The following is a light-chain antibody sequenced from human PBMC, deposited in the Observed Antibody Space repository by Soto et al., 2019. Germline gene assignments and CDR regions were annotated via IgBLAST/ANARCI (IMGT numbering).Light chain of an antibody. CDR3: QQYYDYPRT. V-gene: IGKV1-8*01. J-gene: IGKJ1*01. CDR1: QALNNY. CDR2: AVS. Sequence: AIRMTQSPSSLSASTGPSVTITSRASQALNNYLVWFQQKPGKAPKVLIYAVSTLQTGVPSRFSDSGAGTDFILSINSLQSEDFATYYCQQYYDYPRTFGQATKVDIK.